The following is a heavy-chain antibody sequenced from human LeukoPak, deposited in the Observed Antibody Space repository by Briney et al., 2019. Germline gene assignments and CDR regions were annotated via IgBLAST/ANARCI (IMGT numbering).Heavy chain of an antibody. Sequence: PGGSLRLSCAASGFTFSSYSMNWVRQAPGKGLEWVSSISSSSSYIYYADSVKGRFTISRDNAKNSLYLQMNSLRAEDTAVYYCATHIVVVTAIWGQGTLVTVSS. CDR2: ISSSSSYI. V-gene: IGHV3-21*01. CDR3: ATHIVVVTAI. D-gene: IGHD2-21*02. CDR1: GFTFSSYS. J-gene: IGHJ4*02.